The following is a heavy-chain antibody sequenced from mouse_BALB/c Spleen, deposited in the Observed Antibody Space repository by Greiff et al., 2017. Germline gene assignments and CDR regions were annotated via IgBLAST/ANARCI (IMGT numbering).Heavy chain of an antibody. V-gene: IGHV1-87*01. Sequence: VQLQQSGAELARPGASVKLSCKASGYTFTSYWMQWVKQRPGQGLEWIGAIYPGDGDTRYTQKFKGKATLTADKSSSTAYMQLSSLASEDSAVYYCARNYDYDEGFAYWGQGTLVTVSA. J-gene: IGHJ3*01. D-gene: IGHD2-4*01. CDR3: ARNYDYDEGFAY. CDR2: IYPGDGDT. CDR1: GYTFTSYW.